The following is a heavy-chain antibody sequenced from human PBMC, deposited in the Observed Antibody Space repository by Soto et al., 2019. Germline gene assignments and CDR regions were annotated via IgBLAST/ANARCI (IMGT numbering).Heavy chain of an antibody. CDR3: AKEEGFDDILTGTAYYYGMDV. Sequence: QVQLVESGGGVVQPGRSVRLSCAASGFTFSSYGMHWVRQAPGKGLEWVAVISYDGSNKYYADSVKGRFTISRDNSKNTLYLQMNSLRAEDTAVYYCAKEEGFDDILTGTAYYYGMDVWGQGTTVTVSS. J-gene: IGHJ6*02. D-gene: IGHD3-9*01. CDR1: GFTFSSYG. CDR2: ISYDGSNK. V-gene: IGHV3-30*18.